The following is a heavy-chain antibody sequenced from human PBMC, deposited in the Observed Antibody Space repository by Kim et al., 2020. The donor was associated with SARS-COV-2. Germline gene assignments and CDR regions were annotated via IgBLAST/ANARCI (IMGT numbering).Heavy chain of an antibody. CDR1: GGSISSYY. D-gene: IGHD1-26*01. V-gene: IGHV4-59*13. J-gene: IGHJ4*02. CDR2: IYNSGST. CDR3: ARVGSYSYKD. Sequence: SETLSLTCTVSGGSISSYYWSWIRQPPGKGLEWIAYIYNSGSTNHNPSLKSRVTVSVDTSKNQFSLKLSSVTAADTAVYYCARVGSYSYKDWGQGTLVTVSS.